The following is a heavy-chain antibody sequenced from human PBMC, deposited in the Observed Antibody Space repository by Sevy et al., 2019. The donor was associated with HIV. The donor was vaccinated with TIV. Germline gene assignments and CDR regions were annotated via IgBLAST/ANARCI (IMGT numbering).Heavy chain of an antibody. J-gene: IGHJ6*02. CDR2: IYHTGST. D-gene: IGHD3-3*01. V-gene: IGHV4-4*02. CDR3: ARVLYDFWSDSYAEPYYYYGMDV. Sequence: SETLSLTCAVSGASITSSNWWSWVRQPPGKGLEWIGEIYHTGSTNYNPSLKSRVTISLDKSKNQFSRKLSSVTAADTALYYCARVLYDFWSDSYAEPYYYYGMDVWGQGTTVTVSS. CDR1: GASITSSNW.